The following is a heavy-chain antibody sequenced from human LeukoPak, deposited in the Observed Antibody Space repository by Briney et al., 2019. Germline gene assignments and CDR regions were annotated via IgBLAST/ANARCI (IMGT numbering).Heavy chain of an antibody. D-gene: IGHD2-2*01. J-gene: IGHJ3*02. CDR3: ANSKVPRESCSATSCYAGFGAFDI. CDR1: GFTFSGYG. V-gene: IGHV3-30*18. Sequence: GGSLRLSCEASGFTFSGYGMHWVRQGPGKGLEWVAATSYDESEKYYGDSVKGRFTISRDNSKNTLYLQMNSLRSEDTAVYYCANSKVPRESCSATSCYAGFGAFDIWGHGTMVTVSS. CDR2: TSYDESEK.